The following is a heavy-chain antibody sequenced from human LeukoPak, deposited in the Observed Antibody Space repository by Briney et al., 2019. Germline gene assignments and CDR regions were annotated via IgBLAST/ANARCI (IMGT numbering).Heavy chain of an antibody. CDR2: INQYGSEK. D-gene: IGHD2-21*02. J-gene: IGHJ4*02. CDR3: AREMTSTYGTFDY. Sequence: GGSLRLPCAASGFTFSSYWMSWVRQAPGKRLQWVANINQYGSEKYYVDSVKGRFTISRDNAKNSLYLQMNSLRAEDTAIYYCAREMTSTYGTFDYWGQGTLVTVSS. CDR1: GFTFSSYW. V-gene: IGHV3-7*01.